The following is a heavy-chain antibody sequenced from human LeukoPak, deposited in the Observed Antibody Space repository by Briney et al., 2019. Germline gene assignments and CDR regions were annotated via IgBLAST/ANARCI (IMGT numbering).Heavy chain of an antibody. Sequence: GGSLRLSCAASGFTFSSYGMNWVRQAPGKGLEWVSYISGGSRYTNYADSVKGRFTISRDNAKNSLYLQMNSLRAEDTAVYYCAREYGSGSCFDFWGQGTLVTVSS. CDR1: GFTFSSYG. CDR2: ISGGSRYT. CDR3: AREYGSGSCFDF. V-gene: IGHV3-21*05. J-gene: IGHJ4*02. D-gene: IGHD3-10*01.